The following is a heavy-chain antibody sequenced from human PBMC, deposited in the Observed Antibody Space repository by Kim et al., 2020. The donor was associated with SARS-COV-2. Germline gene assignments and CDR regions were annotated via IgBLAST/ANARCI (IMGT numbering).Heavy chain of an antibody. CDR2: IYSGGST. Sequence: GGSLRLSCAASGFTVSSNYMSWVRQAPGKGLEWVSVIYSGGSTYYADSLKGRFTISRDNSKNAVYLQMNSPRAEDTAVYYCALTTVVMGLSFDYWGQGTLVTVSS. CDR3: ALTTVVMGLSFDY. J-gene: IGHJ4*02. CDR1: GFTVSSNY. D-gene: IGHD4-17*01. V-gene: IGHV3-53*01.